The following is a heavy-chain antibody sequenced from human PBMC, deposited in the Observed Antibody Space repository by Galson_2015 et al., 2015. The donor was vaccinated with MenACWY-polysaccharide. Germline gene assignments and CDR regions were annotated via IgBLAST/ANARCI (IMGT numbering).Heavy chain of an antibody. D-gene: IGHD4-11*01. Sequence: SLRLSCAASGFSFSAYGVSWVRQAPGRGLEWVSGSGSGGGLYYADSVKGRFTVSRDNSKNTLYLQMNNLKTEDTAVYYCSTVRYDYSNSPDHWGRGTLVTVSS. V-gene: IGHV3-23*01. CDR1: GFSFSAYG. CDR3: STVRYDYSNSPDH. J-gene: IGHJ4*02. CDR2: SGSGGGL.